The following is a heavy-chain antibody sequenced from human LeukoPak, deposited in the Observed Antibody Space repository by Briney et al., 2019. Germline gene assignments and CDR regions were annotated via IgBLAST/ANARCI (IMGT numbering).Heavy chain of an antibody. V-gene: IGHV4-39*01. CDR3: ARTNYYFYYMDV. D-gene: IGHD2-8*01. Sequence: SETLSLTCTVSGGSINGNDYYWGWIRQPPGKGLEWIGSIYYSGSTYYNPSLKSRVTISVDTSKNQFFLRLNSVTAADTAMYYCARTNYYFYYMDVWGRGTTDTVSS. CDR2: IYYSGST. J-gene: IGHJ6*03. CDR1: GGSINGNDYY.